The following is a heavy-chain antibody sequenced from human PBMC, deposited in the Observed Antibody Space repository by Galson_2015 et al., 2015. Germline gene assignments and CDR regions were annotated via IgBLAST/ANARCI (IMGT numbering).Heavy chain of an antibody. CDR1: GGSISSSY. D-gene: IGHD2-2*01. J-gene: IGHJ4*02. CDR2: TYSSGST. CDR3: ARLASSTAPFDH. Sequence: SEPLSLTCPVSGGSISSSYWSWVPQPPGKGLEWIGYTYSSGSTDYNPSLKSRVTISLDTSKNEISLKLSSVTAADTALYYCARLASSTAPFDHWGQGTLVTVSS. V-gene: IGHV4-59*01.